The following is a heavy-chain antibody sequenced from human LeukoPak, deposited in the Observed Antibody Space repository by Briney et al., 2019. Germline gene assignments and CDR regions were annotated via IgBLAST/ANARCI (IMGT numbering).Heavy chain of an antibody. J-gene: IGHJ4*02. Sequence: SETLSLTCAVYGGSFSGYYWSWIRQPPGKGLEWIGEINHSGSTNYNPSLKSRVTISVDTSKNQFSLKLSSVTAADTAVYYCARKRGWERQLVFDYWGQGTLVTVSS. CDR3: ARKRGWERQLVFDY. CDR2: INHSGST. V-gene: IGHV4-34*01. D-gene: IGHD6-13*01. CDR1: GGSFSGYY.